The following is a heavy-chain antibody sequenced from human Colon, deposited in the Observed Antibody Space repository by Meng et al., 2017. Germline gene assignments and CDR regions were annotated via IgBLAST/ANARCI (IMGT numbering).Heavy chain of an antibody. CDR3: AREWRHYYGAGSFDY. D-gene: IGHD3-10*01. Sequence: QVQLQEWGPGLVKPSQTASLTCTVSGGFPNSDDYYWSWIRQSPGGGLEWIGLLSYSGNTFYNPSLRSRVAISADTSKSQFSLYLRSVTAADTAVYYCAREWRHYYGAGSFDYWGQGALVTVSS. V-gene: IGHV4-30-4*01. CDR1: GGFPNSDDYY. J-gene: IGHJ4*02. CDR2: LSYSGNT.